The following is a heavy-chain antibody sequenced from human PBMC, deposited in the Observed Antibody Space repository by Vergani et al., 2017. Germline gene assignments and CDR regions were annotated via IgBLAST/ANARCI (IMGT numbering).Heavy chain of an antibody. J-gene: IGHJ4*02. Sequence: EVQLVQSGAEVKKPGESLKISCKGSGYSFTSYWIGWVRQMPGKGLEWMGIIYPGDSDTRYSPSFQGQVTISADKSISTAYLQWSSLKASDTARYYCARRGWENGNAPIIDYWGQGTLVTVSS. D-gene: IGHD1-26*01. CDR3: ARRGWENGNAPIIDY. CDR2: IYPGDSDT. CDR1: GYSFTSYW. V-gene: IGHV5-51*01.